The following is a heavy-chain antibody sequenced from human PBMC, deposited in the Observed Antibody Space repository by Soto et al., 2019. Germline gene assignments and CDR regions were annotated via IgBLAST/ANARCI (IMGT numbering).Heavy chain of an antibody. Sequence: QVHLQESGPGLVEPSETLSLTCAISGGSTSSSDWWTWVRQPPGEGLEWIGEIHRDGVTNYNSSLKSRLTISLDHSRNQFSLSLTSVTAADAAVYFCAGRPEIHPRWGQGILVPVSS. J-gene: IGHJ4*02. V-gene: IGHV4-4*02. CDR2: IHRDGVT. D-gene: IGHD1-26*01. CDR1: GGSTSSSDW. CDR3: AGRPEIHPR.